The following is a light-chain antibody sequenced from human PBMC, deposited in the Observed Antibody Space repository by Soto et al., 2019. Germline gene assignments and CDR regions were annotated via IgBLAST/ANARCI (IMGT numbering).Light chain of an antibody. CDR3: QHTYNTPFT. J-gene: IGKJ3*01. V-gene: IGKV1-39*01. CDR1: QSISRY. Sequence: DIQMTQAPSSLSASVGDRVTITCRASQSISRYVNWYQQKPRKAPRLLIFAASSLQGGVPSRFSGSGSGTDFTLTISSLQPEDFETYYCQHTYNTPFTFGPGTKVDIK. CDR2: AAS.